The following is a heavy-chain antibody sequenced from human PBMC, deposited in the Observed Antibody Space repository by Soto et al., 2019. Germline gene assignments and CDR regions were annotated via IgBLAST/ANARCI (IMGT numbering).Heavy chain of an antibody. V-gene: IGHV3-23*01. J-gene: IGHJ4*02. CDR1: GYTFSSYA. D-gene: IGHD3-22*01. CDR3: AKDVGRVYYDSNGGLY. CDR2: ISGSGGST. Sequence: PGGSLRLSCAASGYTFSSYAMSWVRQAPGKGLEWVSAISGSGGSTYYADSVKGRFTISRDNSKNTLYLQMNSLRAEDTAVYYCAKDVGRVYYDSNGGLYWGQGTLVTVSS.